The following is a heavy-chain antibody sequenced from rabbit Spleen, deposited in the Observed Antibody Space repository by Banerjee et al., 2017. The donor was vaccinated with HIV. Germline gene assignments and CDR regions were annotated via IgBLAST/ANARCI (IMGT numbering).Heavy chain of an antibody. CDR3: ARDLAGVIGWNFSL. Sequence: QEQLVESGGGLVQPGGSLKLSCTVSGFDISKYGVTWVRQAPGKGLEWIGYIDPIFGVSYYATWVNGRFTISSHDAQNTLYLQLSSLTAADTATYFCARDLAGVIGWNFSLWGPGTLVTVS. CDR2: IDPIFGVS. J-gene: IGHJ4*01. V-gene: IGHV1S8*01. CDR1: GFDISKYG. D-gene: IGHD4-1*01.